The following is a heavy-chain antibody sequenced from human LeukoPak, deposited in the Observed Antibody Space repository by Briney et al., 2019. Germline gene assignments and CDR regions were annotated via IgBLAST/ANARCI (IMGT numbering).Heavy chain of an antibody. Sequence: SETLSLTCTVSGGSISSYYWSWIRQPPGKGLEWIGYIYYSGSTNYNPSLKSRVTISVDTSKNQFSLKLSSVTAADTAVYYCASTVAAAGTGRYYYYYYMDVWGQGTLVTVSS. CDR3: ASTVAAAGTGRYYYYYYMDV. CDR2: IYYSGST. V-gene: IGHV4-59*01. CDR1: GGSISSYY. D-gene: IGHD6-13*01. J-gene: IGHJ6*03.